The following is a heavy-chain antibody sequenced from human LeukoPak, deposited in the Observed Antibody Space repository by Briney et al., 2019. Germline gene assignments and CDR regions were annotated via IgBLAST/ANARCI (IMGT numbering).Heavy chain of an antibody. Sequence: GGSLRLSCAASGFTFSTYWMHWVRQAPGKGLVWVSRINSDGSSKDYADSVKGRFTISRDNAKNTLYLQMDSLRVEDTAVFYCAMGHYDSSGYAHFDHWGQGTLVTVSS. CDR1: GFTFSTYW. D-gene: IGHD3-22*01. V-gene: IGHV3-74*01. J-gene: IGHJ4*02. CDR2: INSDGSSK. CDR3: AMGHYDSSGYAHFDH.